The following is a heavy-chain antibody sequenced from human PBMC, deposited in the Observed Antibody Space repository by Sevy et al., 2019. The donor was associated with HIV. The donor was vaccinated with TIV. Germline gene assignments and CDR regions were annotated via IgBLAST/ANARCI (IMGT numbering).Heavy chain of an antibody. V-gene: IGHV1-69*13. CDR2: IIHIFGTA. J-gene: IGHJ4*02. Sequence: ASVKVSCKASGGTFSSYAISWVRQAPGQGLEWMGGIIHIFGTANHAQKFQGRVTITADESTSTAYMELSSLRSEDTAVYYCARGARGYSGYDSYYFDYWGQGTLVTVSS. CDR1: GGTFSSYA. CDR3: ARGARGYSGYDSYYFDY. D-gene: IGHD5-12*01.